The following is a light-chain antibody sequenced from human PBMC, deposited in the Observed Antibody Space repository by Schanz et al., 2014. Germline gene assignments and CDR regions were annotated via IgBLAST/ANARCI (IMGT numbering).Light chain of an antibody. V-gene: IGKV3D-15*01. CDR3: QQYYSTPYT. CDR2: DAS. J-gene: IGKJ2*01. Sequence: EIVMTQSPATLSVSPGERVTLSCRASQSVSSNLAWYQQKPGQAPRLLIYDASNRATGIPARFSGSGSGTDFTLTISSLQAEDVAVYYCQQYYSTPYTFGQGTKLEIK. CDR1: QSVSSN.